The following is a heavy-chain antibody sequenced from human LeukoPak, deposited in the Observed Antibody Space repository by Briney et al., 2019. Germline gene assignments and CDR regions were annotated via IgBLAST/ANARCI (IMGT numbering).Heavy chain of an antibody. CDR3: ATPFNYYYYGMDV. J-gene: IGHJ6*02. CDR1: GYTFTSYD. CDR2: MNPNSGNT. Sequence: VASVRVSCKASGYTFTSYDINWVRQAPGQGLEWMGWMNPNSGNTGYAQKFQGRVTMTRNTSISTAYMELSSLRSEDTAVYYRATPFNYYYYGMDVWGQGTTVTVSS. V-gene: IGHV1-8*01.